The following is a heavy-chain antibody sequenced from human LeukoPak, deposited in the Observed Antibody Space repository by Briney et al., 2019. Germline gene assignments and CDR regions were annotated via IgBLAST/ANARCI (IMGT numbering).Heavy chain of an antibody. CDR2: INHSGST. Sequence: PSETLSLTCAVYGGSFSGYYWNWIRQPPGKGLEWIGEINHSGSTNFNPSLKSRVTISVDTSKNQFSLKLSSVTAADTAVYYCASRPRSIAAASDHYYFDYWGRGTLVTVSS. J-gene: IGHJ4*02. CDR3: ASRPRSIAAASDHYYFDY. V-gene: IGHV4-34*01. D-gene: IGHD6-13*01. CDR1: GGSFSGYY.